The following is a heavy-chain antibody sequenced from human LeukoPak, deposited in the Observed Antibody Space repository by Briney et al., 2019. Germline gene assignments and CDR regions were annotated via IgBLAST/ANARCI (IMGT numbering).Heavy chain of an antibody. Sequence: SETLSLTCAVHGGSFSGYYWSWIRQPPGKGLEWIGEINHSGSTNYNPSLKSRVTISVDTSKNQFPLKLSSVTAADTAVYYCARGFLKYSSSPYCFDYWGQGTLVTVSS. J-gene: IGHJ4*02. D-gene: IGHD6-13*01. CDR1: GGSFSGYY. CDR3: ARGFLKYSSSPYCFDY. CDR2: INHSGST. V-gene: IGHV4-34*01.